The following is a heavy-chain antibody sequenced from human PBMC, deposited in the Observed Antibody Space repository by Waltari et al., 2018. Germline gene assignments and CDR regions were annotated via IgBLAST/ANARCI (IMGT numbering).Heavy chain of an antibody. V-gene: IGHV3-48*03. CDR1: GFTFSTYE. J-gene: IGHJ4*02. D-gene: IGHD2-21*02. Sequence: EVQLVESGGGLVQPGGSLRLSCAASGFTFSTYEFNWVRQAPGKGLEWGSYISSNPSDIYYADSVKGRFTISRDNAHNSLYLHMNSLRADDTAVYYCAREAASCGGDCLDYWGQGTLVTVSS. CDR2: ISSNPSDI. CDR3: AREAASCGGDCLDY.